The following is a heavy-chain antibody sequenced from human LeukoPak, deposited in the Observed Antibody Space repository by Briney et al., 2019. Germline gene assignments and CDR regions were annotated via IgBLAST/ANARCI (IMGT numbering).Heavy chain of an antibody. V-gene: IGHV1-2*02. CDR1: GYTLTGYY. CDR3: ATGEWPTMVRGPFYYYGMDV. CDR2: INPNSGGT. J-gene: IGHJ6*02. D-gene: IGHD3-10*01. Sequence: RASVKVSCKASGYTLTGYYMHWVRQAPGQGLEWMGWINPNSGGTNYAQKFQGRVTMTRDTSISTAYMELSRLRSDDTAVYYCATGEWPTMVRGPFYYYGMDVWGQGTTVTVSS.